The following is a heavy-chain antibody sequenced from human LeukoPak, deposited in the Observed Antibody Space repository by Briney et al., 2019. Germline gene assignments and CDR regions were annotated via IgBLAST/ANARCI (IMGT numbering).Heavy chain of an antibody. CDR2: IKEDGRDI. Sequence: GGSLRLSCAASKFSIIYDWMHWVRQAPGKGLEWVASIKEDGRDIHYLDSVKGRFSISIDNAKNSLYLEMNTLRAEDTAVYYCVRGSGWFFGLWGQGSLVTVSS. J-gene: IGHJ4*02. V-gene: IGHV3-7*01. CDR1: KFSIIYDW. D-gene: IGHD6-19*01. CDR3: VRGSGWFFGL.